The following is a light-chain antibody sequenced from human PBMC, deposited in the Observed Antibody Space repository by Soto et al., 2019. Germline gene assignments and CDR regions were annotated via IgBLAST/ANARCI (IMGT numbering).Light chain of an antibody. CDR3: QQSYNTPWT. J-gene: IGKJ1*01. CDR2: AAS. Sequence: DIQMTQSPSSLSASVGDRVTITCRASQNISNYLNWYQQKPGKAPKLLIYAASSLQSGVPSSFNGSGSGTDFTLTISSLQTEDLATYYCQQSYNTPWTFGQGTKVDIK. CDR1: QNISNY. V-gene: IGKV1-39*01.